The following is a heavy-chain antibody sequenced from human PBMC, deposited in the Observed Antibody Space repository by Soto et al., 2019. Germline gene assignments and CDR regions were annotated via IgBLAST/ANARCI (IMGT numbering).Heavy chain of an antibody. CDR1: GGSISSSSYY. CDR3: ARHGSGEGYYYYYMDV. CDR2: IYYSGST. V-gene: IGHV4-39*01. Sequence: TSETLSLTCTVSGGSISSSSYYWGWIRQPPGKGLEWIGSIYYSGSTYYNPSLKSRVTISVDTSKNQFSLKLSSVTAADTAVYYCARHGSGEGYYYYYMDVWGKGTTVTVSS. D-gene: IGHD1-26*01. J-gene: IGHJ6*03.